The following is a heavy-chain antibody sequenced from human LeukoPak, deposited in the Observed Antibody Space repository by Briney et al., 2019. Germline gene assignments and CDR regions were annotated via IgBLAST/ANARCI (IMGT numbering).Heavy chain of an antibody. CDR3: ARDLGSGYYYEVFDY. Sequence: GASVTVSCKASGYTFTSYGISWVRHAPAQGLEWMGWISGYNGNTNYAQKLQGRVTMTTDTSTSTAYMELRSLRSDDTAVYYCARDLGSGYYYEVFDYWGQGTLVTVSS. J-gene: IGHJ4*02. CDR2: ISGYNGNT. D-gene: IGHD3-22*01. V-gene: IGHV1-18*01. CDR1: GYTFTSYG.